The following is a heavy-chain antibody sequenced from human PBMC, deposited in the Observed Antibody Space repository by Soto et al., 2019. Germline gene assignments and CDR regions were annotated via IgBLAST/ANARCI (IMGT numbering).Heavy chain of an antibody. J-gene: IGHJ4*02. CDR3: ARVTGYNQPIDY. D-gene: IGHD5-12*01. CDR2: INSDENNI. CDR1: GFTFSTYW. V-gene: IGHV3-74*01. Sequence: GGSLRLSCAASGFTFSTYWMHWVRQAPGKGLAWVSRINSDENNISYADSVKGRFTISRDNAKNTLYLQMNSLRAEDTAVYYCARVTGYNQPIDYWGQGTLVTVSS.